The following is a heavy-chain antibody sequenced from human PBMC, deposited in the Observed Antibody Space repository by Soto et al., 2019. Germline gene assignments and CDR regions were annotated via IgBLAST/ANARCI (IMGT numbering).Heavy chain of an antibody. CDR3: ARDGRNYDFWSGYFVHYYGMDV. J-gene: IGHJ6*02. D-gene: IGHD3-3*01. Sequence: GASVKVSCKASGGTFSSYAISWVRQAPGQGLEWMGGIIPIFGTANYAQKFQGRVTITADKSTSTAYMELSSLRSEDTAVYYCARDGRNYDFWSGYFVHYYGMDVWGQGTPVTVSS. CDR2: IIPIFGTA. CDR1: GGTFSSYA. V-gene: IGHV1-69*06.